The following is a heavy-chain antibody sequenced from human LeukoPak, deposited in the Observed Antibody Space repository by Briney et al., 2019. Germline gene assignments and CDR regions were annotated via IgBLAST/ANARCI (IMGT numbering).Heavy chain of an antibody. CDR2: ISSSSSYI. Sequence: PGGSLRLSCAASGFTFSSYSMNWVRQAPGKGLEWVSSISSSSSYIYYADSVKGRFTISRDNAKNSLYLQMNSLRAEDTAVYYCARVCREQQLASDAFDIWGQGTMVTVSS. J-gene: IGHJ3*02. CDR3: ARVCREQQLASDAFDI. V-gene: IGHV3-21*01. CDR1: GFTFSSYS. D-gene: IGHD6-13*01.